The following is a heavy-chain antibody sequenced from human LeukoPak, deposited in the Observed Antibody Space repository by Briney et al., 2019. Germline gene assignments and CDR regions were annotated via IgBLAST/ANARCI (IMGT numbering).Heavy chain of an antibody. J-gene: IGHJ4*02. CDR1: GFTVSSNY. Sequence: PGGSLRLSCAASGFTVSSNYMSWVRQAPGKGLEWVSVIYSGGSTYYADSVEGRFTISRDNSKNTLYLQMNSLRAEDTAVYYCAKRPYGDYAIDYWGQGTLVTVSS. CDR3: AKRPYGDYAIDY. V-gene: IGHV3-53*01. CDR2: IYSGGST. D-gene: IGHD4-17*01.